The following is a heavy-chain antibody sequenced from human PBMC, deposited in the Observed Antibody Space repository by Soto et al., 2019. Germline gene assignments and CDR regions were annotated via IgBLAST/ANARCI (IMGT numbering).Heavy chain of an antibody. CDR1: GFTFGDYA. D-gene: IGHD1-26*01. Sequence: PGGSLRLSCITSGFTFGDYAMIWFRQAPGKGLEWVSFITSKRYGGKTEYAASVKGRFTISRDDSKSVDYLQMNSLRTDDTAVYYCSRLPPNNWGAPLDFWGQGTLVTVSS. CDR3: SRLPPNNWGAPLDF. J-gene: IGHJ4*02. V-gene: IGHV3-49*03. CDR2: ITSKRYGGKT.